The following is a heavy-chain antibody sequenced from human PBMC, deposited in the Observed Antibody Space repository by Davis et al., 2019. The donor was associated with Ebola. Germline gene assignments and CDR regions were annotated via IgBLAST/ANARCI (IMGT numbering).Heavy chain of an antibody. V-gene: IGHV3-48*03. CDR1: GFTFSSYE. CDR3: ARGVTAMVWVEFDY. D-gene: IGHD5-18*01. Sequence: PGGSLRLSCAASGFTFSSYEMNWVRQAPGKGLEWVSYISSSGSTIYYADSVKGRFTISRDNAKNSLYLQMNSLRAEDTAVYYCARGVTAMVWVEFDYWGQGTLVTVSS. CDR2: ISSSGSTI. J-gene: IGHJ4*02.